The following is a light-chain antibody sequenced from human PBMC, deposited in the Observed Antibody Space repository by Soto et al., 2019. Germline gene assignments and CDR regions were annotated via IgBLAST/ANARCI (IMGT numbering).Light chain of an antibody. CDR2: GAS. V-gene: IGKV3-15*01. J-gene: IGKJ4*01. CDR3: QQYNNWPPLT. CDR1: QSVRNN. Sequence: EIVMTQSPATLSVSPGERATLSCRASQSVRNNLAWYQQKPGQAPRLLIYGASTRATGIPARFSGSGSGTEFTLTISSLQSEDFALYYCQQYNNWPPLTFGGGTKVDIK.